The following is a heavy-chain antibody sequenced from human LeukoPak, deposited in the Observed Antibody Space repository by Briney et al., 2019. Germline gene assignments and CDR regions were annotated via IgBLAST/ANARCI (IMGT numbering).Heavy chain of an antibody. D-gene: IGHD2-15*01. CDR3: ARHVDIVDPAAFEI. V-gene: IGHV4-59*08. CDR2: IHYTGSS. CDR1: GGAISDYS. Sequence: SGTLSLTCTVSGGAISDYSWSWIRQAPGRGLQWIACIHYTGSSTQNPSLKSRVTMSEDTSKNQFSLKLTSVTAAATAVYYCARHVDIVDPAAFEIWGQGTMVTVSS. J-gene: IGHJ3*02.